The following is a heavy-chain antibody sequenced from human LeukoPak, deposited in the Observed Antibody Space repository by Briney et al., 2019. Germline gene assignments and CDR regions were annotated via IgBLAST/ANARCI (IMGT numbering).Heavy chain of an antibody. CDR2: ISGSGGST. V-gene: IGHV3-23*01. D-gene: IGHD3-10*01. J-gene: IGHJ4*02. CDR1: GFTFDSYS. CDR3: AKQLWFGELLPFDY. Sequence: GGSLRLSCAASGFTFDSYSFNWVRQAPGKGLEWVSAISGSGGSTYYADSVKGRFTISRDNSKNTLYLQMNSLRAEDTAVYYCAKQLWFGELLPFDYWGQGTLVTVSS.